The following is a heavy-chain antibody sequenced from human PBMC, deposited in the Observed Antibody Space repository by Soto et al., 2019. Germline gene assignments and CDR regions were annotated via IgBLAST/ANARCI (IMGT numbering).Heavy chain of an antibody. D-gene: IGHD2-15*01. Sequence: QVQLQESGPGLVKPSQTLSLTCTVSGGSVRSGVYYWSWIRQHPGEGLEWIGYIYHSGSTYYNPSLKSRVTLSVDTSKNQFSLQVSSVTAAATAVYYCARVGVLAADFASWGQGTLVTVSS. CDR1: GGSVRSGVYY. CDR2: IYHSGST. J-gene: IGHJ4*02. CDR3: ARVGVLAADFAS. V-gene: IGHV4-31*03.